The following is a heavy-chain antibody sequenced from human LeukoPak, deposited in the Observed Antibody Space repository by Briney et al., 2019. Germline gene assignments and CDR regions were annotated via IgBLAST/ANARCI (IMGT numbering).Heavy chain of an antibody. CDR1: GFTFSSHT. CDR3: AKMDSSDWYGGPDY. J-gene: IGHJ4*02. V-gene: IGHV3-23*01. CDR2: ISGSGGTT. D-gene: IGHD6-19*01. Sequence: GGSLRLSCAASGFTFSSHTMSWVRQAPGKGLERVSVISGSGGTTYYADSVKGRFTISRDNSKNTLYLQMNSLRVEDTAVYYCAKMDSSDWYGGPDYWGQGTLVTVSS.